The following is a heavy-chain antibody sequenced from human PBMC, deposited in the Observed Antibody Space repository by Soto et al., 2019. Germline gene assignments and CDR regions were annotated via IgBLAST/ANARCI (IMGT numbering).Heavy chain of an antibody. CDR3: ARESRGGNSDFDY. D-gene: IGHD2-21*02. CDR1: GGSISSGGYY. Sequence: SLTCTVSGGSISSGGYYWSWIRQHPGKGLEWIGYIYYSGSTYYNPSLKGRVTISVDTSKNQFSLKLSSVTAADTAVYYCARESRGGNSDFDYWGQGTLVTVSS. V-gene: IGHV4-31*03. J-gene: IGHJ4*02. CDR2: IYYSGST.